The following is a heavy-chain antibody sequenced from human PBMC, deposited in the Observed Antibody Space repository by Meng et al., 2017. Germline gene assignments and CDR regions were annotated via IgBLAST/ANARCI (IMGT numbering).Heavy chain of an antibody. Sequence: GESLKISCAASGFTFDDYGMSWVRQAPGKGLEWVSGINWNGGSTGYADSVKGRFTISRDNAKNSLYLQMNSLRAEDTALYYCARAGLSSGWSLELDYWGQGTLVTVSS. CDR2: INWNGGST. CDR3: ARAGLSSGWSLELDY. V-gene: IGHV3-20*04. CDR1: GFTFDDYG. D-gene: IGHD6-19*01. J-gene: IGHJ4*02.